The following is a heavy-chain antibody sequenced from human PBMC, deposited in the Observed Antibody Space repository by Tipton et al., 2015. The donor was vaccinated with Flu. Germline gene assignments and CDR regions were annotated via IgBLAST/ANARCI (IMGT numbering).Heavy chain of an antibody. Sequence: SLRLSCAASGFTFSSYSMNWVRQAPGKGLEWVSSISSSSYIYYGDSVKGRFTISRDNAKNSVYLQMNSLRAEDTAVYYCAREYCSSTSCYSFDYWGQGTLVTVSS. D-gene: IGHD2-2*01. CDR1: GFTFSSYS. CDR2: ISSSSYI. CDR3: AREYCSSTSCYSFDY. V-gene: IGHV3-21*01. J-gene: IGHJ4*02.